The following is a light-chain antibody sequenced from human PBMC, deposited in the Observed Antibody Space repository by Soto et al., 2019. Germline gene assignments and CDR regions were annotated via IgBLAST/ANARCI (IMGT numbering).Light chain of an antibody. Sequence: DIQLTQSPSFLSASVGDRVTITCRASQGISSYLAWYQQKPGKAPKRLIYAASTLQRGVPSRFSGSGSGTEFTLTISSLQPEDFATYYCQQLNSYPRTFGQGTKLEIK. CDR1: QGISSY. CDR2: AAS. CDR3: QQLNSYPRT. V-gene: IGKV1-9*01. J-gene: IGKJ2*01.